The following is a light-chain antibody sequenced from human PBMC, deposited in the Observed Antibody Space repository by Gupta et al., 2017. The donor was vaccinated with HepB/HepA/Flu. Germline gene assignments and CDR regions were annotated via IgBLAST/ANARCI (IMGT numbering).Light chain of an antibody. V-gene: IGKV2-28*01. Sequence: DIVMTQSPLSLPVTPGEPASISCRSSQSLLHSNGYNYLDWYLQKPGQSPQLLIYLGSNRASGVPDRFSGSGSGTDFTLKISRVEAEDVGVYYCRRALQMKVTFGPGTKVDIK. CDR1: QSLLHSNGYNY. J-gene: IGKJ3*01. CDR2: LGS. CDR3: RRALQMKVT.